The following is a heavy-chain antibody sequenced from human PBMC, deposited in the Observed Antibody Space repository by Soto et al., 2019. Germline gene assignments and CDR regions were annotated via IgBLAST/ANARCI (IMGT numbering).Heavy chain of an antibody. CDR1: GYVFISYG. CDR2: ISRHNGHT. CDR3: VRDLDGSGSYYTDY. D-gene: IGHD3-10*01. J-gene: IGHJ4*02. Sequence: QVQLVQSGAEVKKPGASVKVSCKASGYVFISYGISWVRQAPGQGLEWMGWISRHNGHTSYAQKFQGRVTMTTDASTSTDYMELRSLRSDDTAVYYCVRDLDGSGSYYTDYWGQGTLVIVSS. V-gene: IGHV1-18*01.